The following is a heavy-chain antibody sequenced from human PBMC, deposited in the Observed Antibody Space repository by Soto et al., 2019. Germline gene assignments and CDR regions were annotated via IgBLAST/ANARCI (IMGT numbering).Heavy chain of an antibody. J-gene: IGHJ6*02. V-gene: IGHV4-59*01. Sequence: QVQLQESGPGLVKPSETLSLTCTVSGGAISSYYWSWIRQPPGKGLEWIGYIYYSGSTNYNPSLKRRATISVDPSNNEFTLRLTAVTAADTAVYYCARDVTIAAAGKGDDYAYYGRDVCGQGTTVTVSS. D-gene: IGHD6-13*01. CDR2: IYYSGST. CDR1: GGAISSYY. CDR3: ARDVTIAAAGKGDDYAYYGRDV.